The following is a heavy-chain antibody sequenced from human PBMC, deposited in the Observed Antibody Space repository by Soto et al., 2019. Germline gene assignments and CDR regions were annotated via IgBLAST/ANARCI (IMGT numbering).Heavy chain of an antibody. CDR2: IYHSGST. J-gene: IGHJ4*02. CDR1: CGSISSGGYY. D-gene: IGHD1-7*01. Sequence: PSETLSLTCAVSCGSISSGGYYWSWIRQPPGKGLEWIGYIYHSGSTYYNPSLKSRVTISGDRSKNQFSLKLSSVTAADTAVYYGARSLQLATDFDYLGQGVLVTISS. V-gene: IGHV4-30-2*01. CDR3: ARSLQLATDFDY.